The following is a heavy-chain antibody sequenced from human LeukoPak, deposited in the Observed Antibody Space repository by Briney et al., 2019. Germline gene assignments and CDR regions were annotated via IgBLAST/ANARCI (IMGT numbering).Heavy chain of an antibody. CDR3: ARVAYCSSTSCSPGAMDV. D-gene: IGHD2-2*01. CDR1: GFTFSSYS. CDR2: ISSSSSYI. J-gene: IGHJ6*02. Sequence: GGSLRLSCAASGFTFSSYSMNWVRQAPGKGLEWVSSISSSSSYIYYADSVKGRFTISRDNAKNSLYLQMNSLGDEDTAVYFCARVAYCSSTSCSPGAMDVWGRGTTVTVSS. V-gene: IGHV3-21*01.